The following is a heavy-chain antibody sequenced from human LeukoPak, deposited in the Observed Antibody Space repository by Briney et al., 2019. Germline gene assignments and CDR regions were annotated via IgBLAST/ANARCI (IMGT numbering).Heavy chain of an antibody. CDR1: GYTFTGYY. D-gene: IGHD6-19*01. Sequence: ASVKVSCKASGYTFTGYYMHWVRQAPGQGLEWMGWISGYNGDTNYAQEFQGRVSMTTDTSTNTGYMELRSLRSDDTAIYYCARRRIVDGTDAFDIWGQGTMVTVSS. CDR2: ISGYNGDT. J-gene: IGHJ3*02. CDR3: ARRRIVDGTDAFDI. V-gene: IGHV1-18*04.